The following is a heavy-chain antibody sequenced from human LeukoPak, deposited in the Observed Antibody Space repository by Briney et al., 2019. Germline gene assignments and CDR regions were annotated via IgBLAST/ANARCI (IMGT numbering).Heavy chain of an antibody. V-gene: IGHV1-8*03. CDR1: GYTFTSYD. Sequence: ASVKVSCKASGYTFTSYDINWVRQATGQGLEWMGWMNPNSGNTGYAQKFQGRVTITRNTYISTAYMELSSLRSEDTAVYYCARGRGDFWSGYSAYYFDYWGQGTLVTVSS. J-gene: IGHJ4*02. D-gene: IGHD3-3*01. CDR3: ARGRGDFWSGYSAYYFDY. CDR2: MNPNSGNT.